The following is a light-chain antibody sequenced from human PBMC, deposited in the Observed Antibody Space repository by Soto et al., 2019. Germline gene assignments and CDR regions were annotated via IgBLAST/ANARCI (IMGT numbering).Light chain of an antibody. CDR3: HQRSNWPPFT. J-gene: IGKJ4*01. Sequence: EIVLTQSPGTLSLSPGERATLSCRASQSVSSYLAWYQQKPGQAPRLLIYDASNRATGIPARFSGSGSGTDFTLTISSLEPEDFAIYYCHQRSNWPPFTFGGGTKVDIK. CDR1: QSVSSY. CDR2: DAS. V-gene: IGKV3-11*01.